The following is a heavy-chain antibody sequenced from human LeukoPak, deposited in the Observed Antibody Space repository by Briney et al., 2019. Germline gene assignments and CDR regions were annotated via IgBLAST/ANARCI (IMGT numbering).Heavy chain of an antibody. J-gene: IGHJ5*02. CDR3: ARPDAAAGAENWFDP. V-gene: IGHV4-39*01. CDR2: IYYSGST. CDR1: GGSISSSSYY. D-gene: IGHD6-13*01. Sequence: SETLSLTCTVSGGSISSSSYYWGWIRQPPGKGLEWIGSIYYSGSTYYNPSLKSRVTISVDTSKNQFSLKLSSVTAADTAVYYCARPDAAAGAENWFDPWGQGTLVTVSS.